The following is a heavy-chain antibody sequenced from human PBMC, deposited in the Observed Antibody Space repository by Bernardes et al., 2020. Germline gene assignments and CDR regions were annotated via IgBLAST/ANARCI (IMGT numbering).Heavy chain of an antibody. V-gene: IGHV1-18*01. CDR2: IFPYNGNT. CDR1: GYTFTSYG. D-gene: IGHD2-15*01. CDR3: ARVPLGGRSSFDY. Sequence: ASVKVSCKVSGYTFTSYGIIWVRQAPGQGLEWLGWIFPYNGNTNYAQRLQGRVTMTTDTSASTVYMELRSLTSDDTALYYCARVPLGGRSSFDYWGQGTLVTVSS. J-gene: IGHJ4*02.